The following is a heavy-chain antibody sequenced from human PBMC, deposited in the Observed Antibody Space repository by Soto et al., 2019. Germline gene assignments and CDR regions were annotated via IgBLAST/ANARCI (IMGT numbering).Heavy chain of an antibody. J-gene: IGHJ4*02. CDR1: GGSISSGGTGSY. Sequence: QVQLQESGPGLVKPSQTLSLTCTVSGGSISSGGTGSYWTWIRQLPGKGLEWIGYIYYTGTTYYNXSXNXXPTISIDTSENQFSLKLTSVTAAATAVYFCASGQAAYKVRYWGQGTLVTVSS. V-gene: IGHV4-31*03. D-gene: IGHD1-1*01. CDR3: ASGQAAYKVRY. CDR2: IYYTGTT.